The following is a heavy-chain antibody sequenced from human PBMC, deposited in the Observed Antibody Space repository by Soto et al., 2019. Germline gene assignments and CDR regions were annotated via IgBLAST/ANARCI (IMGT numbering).Heavy chain of an antibody. J-gene: IGHJ4*02. V-gene: IGHV3-30*18. CDR2: ISYDGSNK. CDR1: GFTFSSYG. CDR3: AETRGPAPYGGSFDY. D-gene: IGHD3-10*01. Sequence: QVQLVESGGGVVQPGRSLRLSCAASGFTFSSYGMHWVRQAPGKGLEWVAVISYDGSNKYYADSVKGRFTISRDNSKNAQLLQMNSLRAEDTAEYYCAETRGPAPYGGSFDYWGQGTLVTVSS.